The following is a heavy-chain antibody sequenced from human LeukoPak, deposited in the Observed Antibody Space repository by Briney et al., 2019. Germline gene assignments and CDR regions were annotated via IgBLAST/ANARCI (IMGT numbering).Heavy chain of an antibody. J-gene: IGHJ4*02. CDR1: GFTFSSYG. CDR3: AKVRRDGYNWFDY. Sequence: GGSLRLSCAASGFTFSSYGMHWVRQAPGKGLEWVAFIRYDGSNKYYADSVKGRFTISRDNSKNTLYLQMNSLRAEDTAVYYCAKVRRDGYNWFDYWGQGTLVTVSS. CDR2: IRYDGSNK. D-gene: IGHD5-24*01. V-gene: IGHV3-30*02.